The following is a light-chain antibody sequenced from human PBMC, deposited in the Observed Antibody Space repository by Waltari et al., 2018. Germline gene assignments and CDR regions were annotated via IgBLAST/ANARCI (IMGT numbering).Light chain of an antibody. CDR1: SRDVGGYNS. CDR2: EVT. Sequence: QSALTQPPSASGSPGQSVTISCTGTSRDVGGYNSVSWYQQHPGKAPKLIIYEVTKRPSGVPDRFSGSKSGNTASLIVSVLQAEDEADYHCSSYADSDNLVFGGGTKLTVL. J-gene: IGLJ3*02. CDR3: SSYADSDNLV. V-gene: IGLV2-8*01.